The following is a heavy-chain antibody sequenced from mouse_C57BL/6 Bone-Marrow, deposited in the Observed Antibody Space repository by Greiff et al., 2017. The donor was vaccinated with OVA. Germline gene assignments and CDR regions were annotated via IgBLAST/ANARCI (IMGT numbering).Heavy chain of an antibody. J-gene: IGHJ1*03. CDR2: IHPNSGST. V-gene: IGHV1-64*01. CDR3: EGGYFPWYFDV. D-gene: IGHD2-3*01. CDR1: GYTFTSYW. Sequence: VQLQPSWAELVKPGASVKLSCKASGYTFTSYWMHWVKQRPGQGLEWIGMIHPNSGSTNYNEKFKSKATLTVDKSSSTAYMQLSSRTSEDSAVYYCEGGYFPWYFDVWGTGTTVTVSS.